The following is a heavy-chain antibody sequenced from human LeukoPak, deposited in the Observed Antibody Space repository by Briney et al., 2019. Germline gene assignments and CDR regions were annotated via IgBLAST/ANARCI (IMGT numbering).Heavy chain of an antibody. J-gene: IGHJ3*02. CDR1: GFTFSRYW. CDR3: ARGSSSWRNAFDI. CDR2: IKQDGSEK. Sequence: GGSLRLSCAASGFTFSRYWMSWVRQAPGKGLEWVANIKQDGSEKYYVDSVKGRFTISTDNAKNTLDLQMNSLRAEDTAVYYCARGSSSWRNAFDIWGQGTMVTVSS. D-gene: IGHD6-13*01. V-gene: IGHV3-7*01.